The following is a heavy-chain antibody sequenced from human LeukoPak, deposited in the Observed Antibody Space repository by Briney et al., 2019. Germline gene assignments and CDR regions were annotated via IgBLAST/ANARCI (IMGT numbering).Heavy chain of an antibody. Sequence: GGSLRLSRAASVFTFSSYSMNGVRQAPGKGLECVSSISSSSSYIYYADSVRGRLSISRDNDKNSLYLQMNSMRAEDTAVYYCARVGLRVGATAGRYYYSYYSMDVWGKGTTVTVSS. CDR1: VFTFSSYS. CDR2: ISSSSSYI. D-gene: IGHD1-26*01. V-gene: IGHV3-21*01. CDR3: ARVGLRVGATAGRYYYSYYSMDV. J-gene: IGHJ6*03.